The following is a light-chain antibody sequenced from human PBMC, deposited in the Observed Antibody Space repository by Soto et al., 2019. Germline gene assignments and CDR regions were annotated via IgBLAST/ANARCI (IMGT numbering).Light chain of an antibody. V-gene: IGKV3-15*01. Sequence: EIVMTQSPAPLSVSPGERATLSCRASQSVSSNFAWYQQKPGQAPRLLMYGASTRATGIPARLSGSGSGTEFTLTISSLQSEDCAVYYCQQYNNWPRTFGQGTKVEIK. J-gene: IGKJ1*01. CDR3: QQYNNWPRT. CDR2: GAS. CDR1: QSVSSN.